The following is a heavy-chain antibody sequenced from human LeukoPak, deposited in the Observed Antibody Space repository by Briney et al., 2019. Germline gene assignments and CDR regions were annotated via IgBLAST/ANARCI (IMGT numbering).Heavy chain of an antibody. CDR1: GFTFSSYS. V-gene: IGHV3-48*02. CDR2: ISSSSSTI. J-gene: IGHJ3*02. CDR3: XXXXXXXXXXXXXXXYAHDAFDI. Sequence: GGSLRLSCAASGFTFSSYSMNWVRQAPGKGLEWVSYISSSSSTIYYADSVKGRLTISRDNAKNSLYLQMNSLRDEDTAVYYXXXXXXXXXXXXXXXXYAHDAFDIWGQGTMVTVSS.